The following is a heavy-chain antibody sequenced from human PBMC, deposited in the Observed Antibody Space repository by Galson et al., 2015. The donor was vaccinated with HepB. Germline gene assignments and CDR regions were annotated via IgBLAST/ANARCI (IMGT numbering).Heavy chain of an antibody. CDR1: GFTFSTYS. Sequence: LRLSCAASGFTFSTYSMNWVRQAPGKGLEWVSAISSSSSYIWYADSVKGRFTISRDNAKNSLYLQMNSLRAEDTAVYYCARDLITGTTSAFNIWGQGTMVTVSS. V-gene: IGHV3-21*01. CDR3: ARDLITGTTSAFNI. J-gene: IGHJ3*02. D-gene: IGHD1-7*01. CDR2: ISSSSSYI.